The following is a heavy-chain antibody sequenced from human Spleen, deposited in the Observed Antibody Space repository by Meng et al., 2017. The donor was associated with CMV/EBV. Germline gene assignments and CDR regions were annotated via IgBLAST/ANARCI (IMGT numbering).Heavy chain of an antibody. CDR3: AKGGYDFWKGVDS. V-gene: IGHV3-43D*03. CDR2: SSWEGDSN. Sequence: CAASGFHCGEYAMHGGRKAPRKGMEWVSISSWEGDSNHDEESVKGRFNISRDNSNNFLFLQRKSLRVEDNALYYCAKGGYDFWKGVDSWGQGTLVTVSS. D-gene: IGHD3-3*01. CDR1: GFHCGEYA. J-gene: IGHJ4*02.